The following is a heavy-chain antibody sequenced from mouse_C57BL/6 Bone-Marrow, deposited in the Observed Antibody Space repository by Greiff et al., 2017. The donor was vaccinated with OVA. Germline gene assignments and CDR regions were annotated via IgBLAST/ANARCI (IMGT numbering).Heavy chain of an antibody. CDR1: GFTFSDYG. Sequence: EVKLVESGGGLVKPGGSLKLSCAASGFTFSDYGMHWVRQAPEKGLEWVAYISSGSSTIYYADTVKGRFTISRDNAKNNLFLQMTCLRSEDTAMFYCASGVYYGNSPYAMDYWGQGTSVTVSS. CDR3: ASGVYYGNSPYAMDY. V-gene: IGHV5-17*01. J-gene: IGHJ4*01. D-gene: IGHD2-1*01. CDR2: ISSGSSTI.